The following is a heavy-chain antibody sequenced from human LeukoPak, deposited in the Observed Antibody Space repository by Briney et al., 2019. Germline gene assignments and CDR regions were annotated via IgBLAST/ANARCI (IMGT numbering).Heavy chain of an antibody. V-gene: IGHV3-53*01. CDR2: IYSGGST. Sequence: PGGSLRLSCAASGFTVSSNYMSWVRQAPGKGLEWVSVIYSGGSTYYADSVKGRFTISRDNSKNTLYLQMNSLRAEDTAVYYCARVSYDFWSGYYFDYWGQGTLVTVSS. D-gene: IGHD3-3*01. J-gene: IGHJ4*02. CDR1: GFTVSSNY. CDR3: ARVSYDFWSGYYFDY.